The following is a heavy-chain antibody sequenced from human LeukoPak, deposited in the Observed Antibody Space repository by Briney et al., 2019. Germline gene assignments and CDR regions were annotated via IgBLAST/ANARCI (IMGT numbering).Heavy chain of an antibody. J-gene: IGHJ6*03. V-gene: IGHV4-59*01. Sequence: SETLSLTCTVSGGSISSYYWSWIRQPPGKGLEWIGYIYYSGSTNYNPSLKSRVTISVDTSKNQFSLKLSSVTAADTAVYYCARMRGDRFWSELYYYHYMDVWGKGTTVTVSS. D-gene: IGHD3-3*01. CDR2: IYYSGST. CDR1: GGSISSYY. CDR3: ARMRGDRFWSELYYYHYMDV.